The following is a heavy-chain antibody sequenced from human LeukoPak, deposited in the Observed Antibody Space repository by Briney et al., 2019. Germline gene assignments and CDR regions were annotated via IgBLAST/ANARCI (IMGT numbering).Heavy chain of an antibody. CDR2: ISYDGSNK. D-gene: IGHD2-2*01. CDR3: ARSGCSSTSCFDY. Sequence: GGSLRLSCAASGFTFTSYWMTWVRQAPGKGLERVAVISYDGSNKYYADSVKGRFTISRDNSKNTLYLQMNSLRAEDTAVYYCARSGCSSTSCFDYWGQGTLVTVSS. J-gene: IGHJ4*02. CDR1: GFTFTSYW. V-gene: IGHV3-30-3*01.